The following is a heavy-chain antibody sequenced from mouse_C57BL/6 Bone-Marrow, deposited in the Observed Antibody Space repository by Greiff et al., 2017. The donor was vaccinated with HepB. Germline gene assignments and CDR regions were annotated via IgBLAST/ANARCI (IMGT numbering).Heavy chain of an antibody. V-gene: IGHV1-69*01. CDR2: IDPSDSYT. CDR3: ARRDYGSSYDYAMDY. CDR1: GYTFTSYW. D-gene: IGHD1-1*01. Sequence: VQLQQPGAELVMPGASVKLSCKASGYTFTSYWMHWVKQRPGQGLEWIGEIDPSDSYTNYNQKFKGKSTLTVDKSSSTAYMQLSSLTSEDSAVYYCARRDYGSSYDYAMDYWGQGTSVTVSS. J-gene: IGHJ4*01.